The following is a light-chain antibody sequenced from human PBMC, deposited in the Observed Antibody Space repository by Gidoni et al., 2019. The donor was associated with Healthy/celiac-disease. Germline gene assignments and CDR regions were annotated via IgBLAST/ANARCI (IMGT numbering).Light chain of an antibody. CDR3: QQRSNWPWT. J-gene: IGKJ1*01. V-gene: IGKV3-11*01. CDR2: DAS. Sequence: EMVLRQSQATLSLSPGERATLACRASQSVSSYLAWYQQKPGQAPRLLIYDASNRATGIPARFSGSGSGTDFTLTISSLEPEDFAVYYCQQRSNWPWTFGQGTKVEIK. CDR1: QSVSSY.